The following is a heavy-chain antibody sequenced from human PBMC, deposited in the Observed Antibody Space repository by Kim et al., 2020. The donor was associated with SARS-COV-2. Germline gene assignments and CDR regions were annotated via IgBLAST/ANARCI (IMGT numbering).Heavy chain of an antibody. Sequence: GGSLRLSCAASGFSVSSDNYVSWVRQAPGKGLEWISVIYSGGNTHHADSVKGRFTVSRDTSQNTVYLQMDSLRAEDTAVYYCARIAARITTFGVTRDAFDVWGQGTKVTVS. V-gene: IGHV3-53*01. J-gene: IGHJ3*01. CDR2: IYSGGNT. D-gene: IGHD3-3*01. CDR1: GFSVSSDNY. CDR3: ARIAARITTFGVTRDAFDV.